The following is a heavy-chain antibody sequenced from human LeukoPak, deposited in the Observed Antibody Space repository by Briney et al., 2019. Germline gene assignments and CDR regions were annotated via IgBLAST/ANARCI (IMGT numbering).Heavy chain of an antibody. J-gene: IGHJ5*02. CDR2: FDPEDGET. D-gene: IGHD3-10*01. Sequence: GASVKVSCTVSGYTLTELSMHWVRQAPGKGLEWMGGFDPEDGETIYAQKFQGRVTMTEDTSTDTAYMELSSLRSEDTAVYYCALRPVHYYGSGSYWGFDPWGQGTLVTVSS. CDR1: GYTLTELS. V-gene: IGHV1-24*01. CDR3: ALRPVHYYGSGSYWGFDP.